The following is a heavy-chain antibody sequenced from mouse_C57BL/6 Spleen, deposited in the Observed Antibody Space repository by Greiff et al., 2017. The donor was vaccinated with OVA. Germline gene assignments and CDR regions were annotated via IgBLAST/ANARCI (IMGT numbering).Heavy chain of an antibody. CDR3: ARGYDYDGAY. CDR1: GYTFTSYW. CDR2: IYPGSGST. J-gene: IGHJ3*01. Sequence: VQLQQPGAELVKPGASVKMSCKASGYTFTSYWITWVKQRPGKGLEGIGDIYPGSGSTNYNEKFKSKGTLTVDTSSITAYMQLSSLTSEDSAFYYCARGYDYDGAYWGQGTLVTVSA. V-gene: IGHV1-55*01. D-gene: IGHD2-4*01.